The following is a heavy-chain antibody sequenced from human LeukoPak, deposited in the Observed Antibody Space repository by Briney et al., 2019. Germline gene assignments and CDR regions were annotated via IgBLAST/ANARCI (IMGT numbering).Heavy chain of an antibody. CDR3: ARGGTYYYDKAWFDP. V-gene: IGHV4-30-2*01. CDR2: IYHSGST. Sequence: PSETLSLTCAVSGGSISSGGYSWSWIRQPSGKGLEWIGYIYHSGSTYYNPSLKSRVTISVDRSKNQFSLKLSSVTAADTAVYYCARGGTYYYDKAWFDPWGQGTLVTVSS. D-gene: IGHD3-22*01. J-gene: IGHJ5*02. CDR1: GGSISSGGYS.